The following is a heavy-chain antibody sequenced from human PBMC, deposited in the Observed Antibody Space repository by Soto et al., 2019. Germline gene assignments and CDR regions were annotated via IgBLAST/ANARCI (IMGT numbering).Heavy chain of an antibody. CDR1: GYTFTGYY. D-gene: IGHD6-19*01. V-gene: IGHV1-2*02. J-gene: IGHJ6*01. Sequence: GASVKVSCKASGYTFTGYYMHWVRQAPGQGLEWMGWINPNSGGTNYAQKFQGRVTMTRDTSISTAYMELSRLISDDTAVYYCASEGIPVAGTQVYYYYGMDVWGQRTTVPVS. CDR2: INPNSGGT. CDR3: ASEGIPVAGTQVYYYYGMDV.